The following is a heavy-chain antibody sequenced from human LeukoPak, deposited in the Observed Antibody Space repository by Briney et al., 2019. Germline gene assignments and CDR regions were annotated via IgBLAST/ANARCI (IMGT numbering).Heavy chain of an antibody. V-gene: IGHV3-7*04. J-gene: IGHJ5*02. CDR2: VKQGGSET. Sequence: GESLRLSCAASGFTFSSYWMSWVRQAPGKGLEWVANVKQGGSETYYVDSVKGRFTISRDNAKNSLFLQLNSLRVEDTALYYCARAYSYAFEPWGQGALVTVSS. CDR3: ARAYSYAFEP. D-gene: IGHD5-18*01. CDR1: GFTFSSYW.